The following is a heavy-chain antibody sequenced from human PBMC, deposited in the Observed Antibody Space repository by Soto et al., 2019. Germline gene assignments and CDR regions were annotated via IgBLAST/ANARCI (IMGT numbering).Heavy chain of an antibody. V-gene: IGHV4-59*01. CDR1: GGSISSYY. Sequence: SETLSLTXTVSGGSISSYYWSWIRQPPGKGLEWIGYIYYSGSTNYNPSLKSRVTISVDTSKNQFSLKLSSVTAADTAVYYCARDRGDGGTIDYWGQGTLVTVSS. CDR3: ARDRGDGGTIDY. CDR2: IYYSGST. D-gene: IGHD3-10*01. J-gene: IGHJ4*02.